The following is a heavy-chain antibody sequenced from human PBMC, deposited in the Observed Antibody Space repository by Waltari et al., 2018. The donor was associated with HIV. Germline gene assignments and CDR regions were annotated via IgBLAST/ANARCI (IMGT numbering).Heavy chain of an antibody. CDR3: AQWRGGVYGMDV. J-gene: IGHJ6*02. Sequence: EVQLVESGGGLVQQGGSRNPYFTGSGSASATLVTGWFRPGPGKGLEWVGFIRSKAYGGTTEYAASVKGRFIVSRDDPKSSAYLQMNSLKTEDTAVYYCAQWRGGVYGMDVWGQGTTVTVSS. D-gene: IGHD3-16*01. CDR1: GSASATLV. CDR2: IRSKAYGGTT. V-gene: IGHV3-49*03.